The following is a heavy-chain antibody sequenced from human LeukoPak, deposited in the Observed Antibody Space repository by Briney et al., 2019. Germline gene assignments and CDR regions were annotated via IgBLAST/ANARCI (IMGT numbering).Heavy chain of an antibody. J-gene: IGHJ4*02. CDR1: GYTFTTYG. V-gene: IGHV1-18*01. CDR2: ISPYTGNT. D-gene: IGHD2-2*02. CDR3: TRGSQNCASASCYNF. Sequence: ASVKVSCKASGYTFTTYGLSWVRQAPGQGLEWMGWISPYTGNTNYAQKFQGRVTMTTDTSTSTAYMELGSLTSEDTAVYYCTRGSQNCASASCYNFWGQGTLVTVSS.